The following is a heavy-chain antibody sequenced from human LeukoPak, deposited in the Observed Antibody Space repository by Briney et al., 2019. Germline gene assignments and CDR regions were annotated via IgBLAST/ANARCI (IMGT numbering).Heavy chain of an antibody. CDR3: ASTTPVEPYYYYGMDV. V-gene: IGHV1-2*02. CDR1: GYAFPGYY. D-gene: IGHD4-11*01. Sequence: SVKLSSQASGYAFPGYYMHWERHAPGQGLEGMGGINPNSGGTNYAQKFQGRVTMTRDTSISTAYMELSRLRSDDTAVYYCASTTPVEPYYYYGMDVWGQGTTVTVSS. J-gene: IGHJ6*02. CDR2: INPNSGGT.